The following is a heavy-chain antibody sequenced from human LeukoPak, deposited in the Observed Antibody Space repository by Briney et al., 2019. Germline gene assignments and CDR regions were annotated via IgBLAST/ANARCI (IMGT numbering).Heavy chain of an antibody. J-gene: IGHJ6*03. Sequence: SQTLSLTCTVSGGSISSGDYYWSWIRQPPGKGLEWIGYIYYSGSTYYNPSLKSRVTISVDTSKNQFSLKLSSVTAADTAVYYCARDVNYYGSGSYGYYYYMDVWGKGTTVTVSS. CDR3: ARDVNYYGSGSYGYYYYMDV. V-gene: IGHV4-30-4*08. CDR1: GGSISSGDYY. CDR2: IYYSGST. D-gene: IGHD3-10*01.